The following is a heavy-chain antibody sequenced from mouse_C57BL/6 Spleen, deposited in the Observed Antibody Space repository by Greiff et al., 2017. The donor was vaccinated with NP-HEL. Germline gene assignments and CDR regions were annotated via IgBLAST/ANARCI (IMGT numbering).Heavy chain of an antibody. J-gene: IGHJ4*01. D-gene: IGHD1-1*01. V-gene: IGHV5-9-1*02. CDR2: ISSGGDYI. Sequence: EVQVVESGEGLVKPGGSLKLSCAASGFTFSSYAMSWVRQTPEKRLEWVAYISSGGDYIYYADTVKGRFTISRENARNTLYLQMSSLKSEDTAMYYCTRSFITTVVEAMDYWGQGTSVTVSS. CDR3: TRSFITTVVEAMDY. CDR1: GFTFSSYA.